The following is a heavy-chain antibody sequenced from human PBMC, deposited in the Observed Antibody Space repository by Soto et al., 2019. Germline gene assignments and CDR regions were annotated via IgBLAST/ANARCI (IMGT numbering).Heavy chain of an antibody. J-gene: IGHJ3*02. Sequence: GSLRLSCAASGFTFSSYWMSWVRQAPRKGLEWVANIKQDESEKYYVDSVKGRFTISRDNAKNTLYLQMNSLRAEDTFFYYCARVAAEKTAFDIWGQGTMVTVS. CDR3: ARVAAEKTAFDI. D-gene: IGHD6-13*01. CDR1: GFTFSSYW. V-gene: IGHV3-7*01. CDR2: IKQDESEK.